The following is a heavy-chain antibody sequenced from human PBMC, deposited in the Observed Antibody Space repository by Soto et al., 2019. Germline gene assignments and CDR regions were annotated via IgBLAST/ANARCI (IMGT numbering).Heavy chain of an antibody. CDR1: GFTFSSFA. CDR3: AKTRQAPVGTHFFDL. V-gene: IGHV3-23*01. J-gene: IGHJ4*02. CDR2: VSADGVSS. Sequence: LRLSCEGSGFTFSSFAMVWVRQAPGKGLEWLSSVSADGVSSFSADSVRGRFRVSRDNSKNTLFLQMRFLRVEDTAVYYCAKTRQAPVGTHFFDLWGQGTQVTVSS.